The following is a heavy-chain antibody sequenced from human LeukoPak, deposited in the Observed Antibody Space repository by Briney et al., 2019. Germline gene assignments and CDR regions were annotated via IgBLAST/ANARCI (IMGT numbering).Heavy chain of an antibody. Sequence: ASVKVSCKASGYTFTSYDINWVRQAPGQGLEWMGGIIPIFGTANYAQEFQGRVTITADESTSTAYMELSSLRSEDTAVYYCARSGYCSSTSCHEEGLYYFDYWGQGTLVTVSS. J-gene: IGHJ4*02. CDR2: IIPIFGTA. D-gene: IGHD2-2*01. V-gene: IGHV1-69*13. CDR3: ARSGYCSSTSCHEEGLYYFDY. CDR1: GYTFTSYD.